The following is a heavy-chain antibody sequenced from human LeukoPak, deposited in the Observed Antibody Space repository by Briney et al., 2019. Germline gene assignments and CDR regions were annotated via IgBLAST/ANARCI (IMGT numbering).Heavy chain of an antibody. D-gene: IGHD2-2*01. CDR2: IYYSGST. CDR1: GGSISSYY. Sequence: PSETLSLTCTVSGGSISSYYCSWIRQPPGKGLEWIGYIYYSGSTNYNPSLKSRVTISVDTSKNQFSLKLSSVTAADTAVYYCAREGGGYCSSTSCFPPYNWFNPWGQGTLVTVSS. CDR3: AREGGGYCSSTSCFPPYNWFNP. J-gene: IGHJ5*02. V-gene: IGHV4-59*01.